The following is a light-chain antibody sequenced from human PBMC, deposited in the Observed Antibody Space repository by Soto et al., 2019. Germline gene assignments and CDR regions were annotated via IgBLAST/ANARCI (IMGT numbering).Light chain of an antibody. V-gene: IGLV2-14*01. Sequence: QSALTQPASVSGSPGQSITISCTGTSSDVGAYNYVSWYQQYPGKAPKLMIYEVNNRPSGVSNRFSGSKSGNTASLTISGLQAEDEADYYCGTDTGSSTLLFGGGTKVTVL. CDR3: GTDTGSSTLL. CDR1: SSDVGAYNY. CDR2: EVN. J-gene: IGLJ2*01.